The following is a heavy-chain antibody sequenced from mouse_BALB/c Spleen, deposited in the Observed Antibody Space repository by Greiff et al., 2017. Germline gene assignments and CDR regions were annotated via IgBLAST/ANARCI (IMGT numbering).Heavy chain of an antibody. CDR3: ARDGSSYGYFDY. D-gene: IGHD1-1*01. CDR1: GFTFSSFG. J-gene: IGHJ2*01. CDR2: ISSGSSTI. Sequence: EVMLVESGGGLVQPGGSRKLSCAASGFTFSSFGMHWVRQAPEKGLEWVAYISSGSSTIYYADTVKGRFTISRDNPKNTLFLQMTSLRSEDTAMYYCARDGSSYGYFDYWGQGTTLTVSS. V-gene: IGHV5-17*02.